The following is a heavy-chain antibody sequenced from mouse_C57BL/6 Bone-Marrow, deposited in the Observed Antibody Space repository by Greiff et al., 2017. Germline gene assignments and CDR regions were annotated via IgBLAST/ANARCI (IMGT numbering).Heavy chain of an antibody. Sequence: EVQVVESGGGLVQPGGSLKLSCAASGFTFSDYYMYWVRQTPEKRLEWVAYISNGGGSTYYPDTVKGRFTISRDNAKNTLYLQMSRLKSEDTAMYYCARRGTGTYYAMDYWGQGTSVTVSS. J-gene: IGHJ4*01. D-gene: IGHD4-1*01. V-gene: IGHV5-12*01. CDR3: ARRGTGTYYAMDY. CDR1: GFTFSDYY. CDR2: ISNGGGST.